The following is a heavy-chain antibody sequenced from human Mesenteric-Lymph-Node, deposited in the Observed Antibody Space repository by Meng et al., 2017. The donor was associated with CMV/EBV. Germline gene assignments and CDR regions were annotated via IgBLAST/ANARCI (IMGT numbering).Heavy chain of an antibody. CDR3: ARDGAWAFDY. V-gene: IGHV3-11*01. Sequence: GGSLRLSCAASGFTFSDYYMSWIRQAPGKGLEWVSYISSSGSTIYYADSVKGRFTISRDNAKNSLYLQMNSPTGEDTAVYFCARDGAWAFDYWGQGTPVTVSS. J-gene: IGHJ4*02. CDR2: ISSSGSTI. CDR1: GFTFSDYY. D-gene: IGHD7-27*01.